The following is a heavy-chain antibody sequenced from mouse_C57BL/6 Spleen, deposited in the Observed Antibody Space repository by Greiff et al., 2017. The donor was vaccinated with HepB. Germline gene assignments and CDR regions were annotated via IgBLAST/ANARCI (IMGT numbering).Heavy chain of an antibody. D-gene: IGHD3-2*02. CDR1: GYAFSSSW. J-gene: IGHJ2*01. Sequence: VQLQQSGPELVKPGASVKISCKASGYAFSSSWMNWVKQRPGKGLEWIGRIYPGDGDTNYNGKFKGKATLTADKSSSTAYMQLSSLTSEGSAVYFCAREKAQAFYFDYWGQGTTLTVSS. V-gene: IGHV1-82*01. CDR2: IYPGDGDT. CDR3: AREKAQAFYFDY.